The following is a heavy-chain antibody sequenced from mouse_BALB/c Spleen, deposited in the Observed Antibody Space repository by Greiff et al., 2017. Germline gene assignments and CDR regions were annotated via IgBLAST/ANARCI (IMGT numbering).Heavy chain of an antibody. CDR2: IRNKANGYTT. Sequence: EVQVVESGGGLVQPGGSLRLSCATSGFTFTDYYMSWVRQPPGKALEWLGFIRNKANGYTTEYSASVKGRFTISRDNSQSILYLQMNTLRAADSATYYCERDDYDDGYYFDYWGQGTTLTVSS. CDR1: GFTFTDYY. J-gene: IGHJ2*01. D-gene: IGHD2-4*01. CDR3: ERDDYDDGYYFDY. V-gene: IGHV7-3*02.